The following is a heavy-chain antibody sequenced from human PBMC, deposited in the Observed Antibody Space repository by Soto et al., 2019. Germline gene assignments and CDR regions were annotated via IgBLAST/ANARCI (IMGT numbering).Heavy chain of an antibody. CDR3: AREGSVTGTNNWFDP. D-gene: IGHD1-7*01. Sequence: SVKVSCKASGGTFSSYAISWVRQAPGQGLEWMGGIIPIFGTANYAQKFQGRVTITADESTSTAYMELSSLRSEDTAVYYCAREGSVTGTNNWFDPWGQGTLVTVS. V-gene: IGHV1-69*13. CDR2: IIPIFGTA. CDR1: GGTFSSYA. J-gene: IGHJ5*02.